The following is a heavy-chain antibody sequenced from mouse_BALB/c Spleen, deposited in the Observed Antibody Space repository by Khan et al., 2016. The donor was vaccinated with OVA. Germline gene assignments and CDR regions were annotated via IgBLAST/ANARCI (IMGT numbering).Heavy chain of an antibody. D-gene: IGHD1-1*01. CDR2: ISYSGNT. Sequence: EVQLQESGPGLVKPSQSLSLTCTVTGYSITSDYAWNWIRQFPGNKLEWMGFISYSGNTKYNPSLNSRFSITRDTSKNQFFLQLNSVTTEDTATYYCARVYEGDFDYWGQGTSLTVSS. J-gene: IGHJ2*02. V-gene: IGHV3-2*02. CDR3: ARVYEGDFDY. CDR1: GYSITSDYA.